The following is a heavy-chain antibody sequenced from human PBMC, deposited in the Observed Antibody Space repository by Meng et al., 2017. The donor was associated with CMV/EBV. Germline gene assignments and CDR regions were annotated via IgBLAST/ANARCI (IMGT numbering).Heavy chain of an antibody. V-gene: IGHV3-15*01. CDR3: SAGAGMSDTDY. D-gene: IGHD3-10*01. CDR1: GFTFSNAW. J-gene: IGHJ4*02. CDR2: IKRKSDGGTL. Sequence: ACGFTFSNAWMSWVRQAPGKGLEWVGRIKRKSDGGTLDYAAPVKGRFSISRDDAKNTLYLEMNSLKIEDTAVYYCSAGAGMSDTDYWGQGTLVTVSS.